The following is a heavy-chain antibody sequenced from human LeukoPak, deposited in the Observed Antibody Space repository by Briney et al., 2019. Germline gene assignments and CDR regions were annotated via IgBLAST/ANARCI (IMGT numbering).Heavy chain of an antibody. D-gene: IGHD3-22*01. J-gene: IGHJ4*02. CDR2: ISYDGSNK. V-gene: IGHV3-30*04. Sequence: GGSLRLSCAASGFTFSTYAIHWVRQAPGKGLEWVALISYDGSNKYYADSVKGRFTISRDNSKNTLYLQMNSLRPEDTAVYYCARDFDLYYYDSSGYTTLGYWGQGTLVTVSS. CDR1: GFTFSTYA. CDR3: ARDFDLYYYDSSGYTTLGY.